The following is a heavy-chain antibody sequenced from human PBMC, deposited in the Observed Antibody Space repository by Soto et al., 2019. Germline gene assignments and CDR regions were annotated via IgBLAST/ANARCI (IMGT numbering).Heavy chain of an antibody. J-gene: IGHJ6*02. CDR2: INPNSGGT. CDR1: GFTFSAYY. Sequence: QVQLVQSGAEVKKPGASVKVSCKASGFTFSAYYIYWVRQAPGQGLEWIGWINPNSGGTNNAQKFQGRVTMTRDTSTSTVYMELSALIPDDTAVYYCARSLLDGYSSSWRSAYYGMDVWGQGTTVTVSS. CDR3: ARSLLDGYSSSWRSAYYGMDV. D-gene: IGHD2-2*01. V-gene: IGHV1-2*02.